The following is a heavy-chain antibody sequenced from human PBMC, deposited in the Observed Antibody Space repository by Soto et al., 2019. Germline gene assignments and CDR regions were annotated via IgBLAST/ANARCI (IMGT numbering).Heavy chain of an antibody. CDR1: GFSLNSNGMC. D-gene: IGHD7-27*01. J-gene: IGHJ6*02. CDR2: IDWDDGK. CDR3: ARTSALPLGYPHGMDV. Sequence: SGPTLVNPTQTLTLTCTFSGFSLNSNGMCVNWIRQPPGKALEWLALIDWDDGKYYSTSLKTRLTISRDTSKNQVVLTMTNVDPVDTATYYCARTSALPLGYPHGMDVWGQGTTVTVSS. V-gene: IGHV2-70*13.